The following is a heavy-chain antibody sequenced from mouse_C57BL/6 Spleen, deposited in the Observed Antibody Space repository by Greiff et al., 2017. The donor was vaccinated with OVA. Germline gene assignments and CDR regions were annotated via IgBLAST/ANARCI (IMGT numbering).Heavy chain of an antibody. CDR2: ISSGSSTI. D-gene: IGHD2-10*02. V-gene: IGHV5-17*01. Sequence: EVKLMESGGGLVKPGGSLKLSCAASGFTFSDYGMHWVRQAPEKGLEWVAYISSGSSTIYYADTVKGRFTISRDNAKNTLFLQMTSLRSEDTAMYYCARPGYGNFYYAMDYWGQGTSVTVSS. J-gene: IGHJ4*01. CDR1: GFTFSDYG. CDR3: ARPGYGNFYYAMDY.